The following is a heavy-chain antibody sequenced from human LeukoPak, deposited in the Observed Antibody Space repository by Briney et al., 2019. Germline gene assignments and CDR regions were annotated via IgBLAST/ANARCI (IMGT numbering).Heavy chain of an antibody. Sequence: SETLSLTCTVSGYSISSGYYWGWIRQPPGKGLEWIGSIYHSGSTYYNPSLKSRVNISVDTSKNQFSLKLSSVTAADTAVYYCARDPYYYDSSGSQRGDAFDIWGQGTMVTVSS. J-gene: IGHJ3*02. V-gene: IGHV4-38-2*02. CDR2: IYHSGST. CDR3: ARDPYYYDSSGSQRGDAFDI. CDR1: GYSISSGYY. D-gene: IGHD3-22*01.